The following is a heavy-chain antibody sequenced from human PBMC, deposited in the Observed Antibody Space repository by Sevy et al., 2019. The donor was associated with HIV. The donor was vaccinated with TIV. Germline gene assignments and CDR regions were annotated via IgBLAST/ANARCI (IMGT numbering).Heavy chain of an antibody. Sequence: GESLKISCKASGNTLIGYYFHWVRQAPGQGLEWMGWMNPNTGDTKYAQKFQGRVTMTRDTSVSTAYIQLSSLGSDDTALYYCARGSDLVATIFDFWGQGTLVTVSS. CDR2: MNPNTGDT. D-gene: IGHD5-12*01. J-gene: IGHJ4*02. CDR3: ARGSDLVATIFDF. V-gene: IGHV1-2*02. CDR1: GNTLIGYY.